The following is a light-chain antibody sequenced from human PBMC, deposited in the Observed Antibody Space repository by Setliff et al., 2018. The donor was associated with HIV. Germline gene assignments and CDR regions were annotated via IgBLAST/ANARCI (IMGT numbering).Light chain of an antibody. Sequence: QSALTQPASVSGSPGQSITISCTGISSDVGGYYSVPWYQQHPGKAPKLMIYDVINRPSGVSNRFSGSRSGNTASLTISGLQVEDEADYYCSSYTTSSTPYVFGPGNKVTVL. CDR2: DVI. CDR1: SSDVGGYYS. CDR3: SSYTTSSTPYV. J-gene: IGLJ1*01. V-gene: IGLV2-14*03.